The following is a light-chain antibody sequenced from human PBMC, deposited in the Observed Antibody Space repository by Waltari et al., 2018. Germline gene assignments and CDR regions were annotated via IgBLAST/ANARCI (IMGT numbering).Light chain of an antibody. V-gene: IGKV3-15*01. Sequence: EIVMTQSPATLPVSPGERATLSCRASQSVSSKLAWYQQKPGQAPRLLIYGASTRATAIPARFSGSGSGTEFTLTISSLQSEDFAVYYCQQYSNWPYTFGQGTKLEIK. J-gene: IGKJ2*01. CDR1: QSVSSK. CDR3: QQYSNWPYT. CDR2: GAS.